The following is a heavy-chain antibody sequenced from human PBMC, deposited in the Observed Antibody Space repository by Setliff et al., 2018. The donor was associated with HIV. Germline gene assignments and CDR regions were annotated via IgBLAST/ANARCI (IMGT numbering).Heavy chain of an antibody. Sequence: KASETLSLTCTVSGGSISSGYYWAWIRQAPGKGLQWIGQMYYTGTTDYNPSLSSRVTISQDKSRNQFSLKLTSVTATDTAIYYCARGVGIGGNWFDPWGQGIMVTVSS. J-gene: IGHJ5*02. CDR3: ARGVGIGGNWFDP. CDR1: GGSISSGYY. CDR2: MYYTGTT. V-gene: IGHV4-38-2*02. D-gene: IGHD2-15*01.